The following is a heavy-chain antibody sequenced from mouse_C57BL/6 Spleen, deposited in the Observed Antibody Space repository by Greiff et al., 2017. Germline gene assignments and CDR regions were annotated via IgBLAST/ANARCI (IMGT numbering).Heavy chain of an antibody. D-gene: IGHD2-4*01. V-gene: IGHV1-15*01. J-gene: IGHJ3*01. CDR2: IDPETGGT. CDR3: TRGDYDGAWFAY. Sequence: QVHVKQSGAELVRPGASVTLSCKASGYTFTDYEMHWVKQTPVHGLEWIGAIDPETGGTAYNQKFKGKAILTADKSSSTAYMGLRSLTSEDSAVYYCTRGDYDGAWFAYWGQGTLVTVSA. CDR1: GYTFTDYE.